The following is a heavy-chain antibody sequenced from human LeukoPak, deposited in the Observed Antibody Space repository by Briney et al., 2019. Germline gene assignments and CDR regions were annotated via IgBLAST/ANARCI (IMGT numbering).Heavy chain of an antibody. CDR3: ARGNTYYYDSSGKS. CDR2: ISSSSSYI. J-gene: IGHJ4*02. CDR1: GFTFSSCS. Sequence: GGSLRLSCAASGFTFSSCSMNWVRQAPGKGLEWVSSISSSSSYIYYADSVKGRFTISRDNAKNSLYLRMNSLRAEDTAVYYCARGNTYYYDSSGKSWGQGTLVTVSS. V-gene: IGHV3-21*01. D-gene: IGHD3-22*01.